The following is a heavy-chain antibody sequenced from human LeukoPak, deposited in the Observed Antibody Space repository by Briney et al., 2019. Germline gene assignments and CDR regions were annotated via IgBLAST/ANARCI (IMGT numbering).Heavy chain of an antibody. V-gene: IGHV3-66*01. CDR1: GFTVSSNY. D-gene: IGHD5-12*01. CDR3: AKEGGYSGYQWVWFDP. J-gene: IGHJ5*02. CDR2: IYSGGST. Sequence: GGSLRLSCAASGFTVSSNYMSWVRQAPGKGLEWVSVIYSGGSTYYADSVKGRFTISRDNSKNTLYLQMNSLRAEDTAVYYCAKEGGYSGYQWVWFDPWGQGTLVTVSS.